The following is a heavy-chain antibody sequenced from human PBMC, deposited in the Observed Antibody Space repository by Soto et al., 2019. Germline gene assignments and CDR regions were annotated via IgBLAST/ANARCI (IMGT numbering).Heavy chain of an antibody. CDR2: IIPIFGTA. J-gene: IGHJ6*02. CDR1: GGTFSSYA. Sequence: SVKVSCKASGGTFSSYAISWVRQAPGQGLEWMGGIIPIFGTANYAQKFHVRVTITADESTSTAYMELSSLRSEDTAVYYFASSHDTTVYYYYCGMDVWGQGTTVTVSS. CDR3: ASSHDTTVYYYYCGMDV. D-gene: IGHD1-1*01. V-gene: IGHV1-69*13.